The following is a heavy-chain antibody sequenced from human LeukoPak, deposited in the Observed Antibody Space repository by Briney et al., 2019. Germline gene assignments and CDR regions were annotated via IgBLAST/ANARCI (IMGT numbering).Heavy chain of an antibody. CDR2: IYDSGST. CDR1: GFTFSSYW. Sequence: PGGSLRLSCAASGFTFSSYWMSWVRQAPGKGLEWIGSIYDSGSTYYNPSLKSRVTISVDTSKNQSSLKLNSVTAADTAVYYCAGHYGPWGQGTLVTVSS. D-gene: IGHD3-10*01. CDR3: AGHYGP. J-gene: IGHJ5*02. V-gene: IGHV4-39*01.